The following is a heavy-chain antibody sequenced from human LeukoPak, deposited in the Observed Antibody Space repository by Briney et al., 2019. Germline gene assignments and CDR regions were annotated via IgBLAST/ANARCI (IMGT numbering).Heavy chain of an antibody. D-gene: IGHD6-13*01. V-gene: IGHV3-43D*04. CDR2: GAIT. J-gene: IGHJ6*04. Sequence: GAITYYADSVNGRFTISRDNSKNSLYLQMNSLRAEDTALYYCAKDLYSSSYYYYYGMDVWGKGTTVTVSS. CDR3: AKDLYSSSYYYYYGMDV.